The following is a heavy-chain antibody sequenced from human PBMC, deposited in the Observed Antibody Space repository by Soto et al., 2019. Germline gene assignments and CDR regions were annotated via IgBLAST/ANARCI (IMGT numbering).Heavy chain of an antibody. CDR2: IYYSGST. J-gene: IGHJ5*02. Sequence: SETLSLTCTVSGGSISSSSYYWGWIRQPPGKGLEWIGSIYYSGSTYYNPSLKSRVTISVDTSKNQFSLKLSSVTAADTAVYYCARHIPLPYSNYVSGWFDPWGQGTLVTVSS. D-gene: IGHD4-4*01. CDR1: GGSISSSSYY. V-gene: IGHV4-39*01. CDR3: ARHIPLPYSNYVSGWFDP.